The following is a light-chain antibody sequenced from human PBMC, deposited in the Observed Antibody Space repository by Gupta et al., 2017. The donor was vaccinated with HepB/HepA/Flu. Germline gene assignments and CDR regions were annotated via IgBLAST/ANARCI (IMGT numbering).Light chain of an antibody. Sequence: SYVLTQPPSVSVAPGRTARITCGGINIGTKTVHWYQQMPGQAPVLVVYDDEDRPSGIPERFSGSNSGNTATLTISGVEAGDEADDYCEVWDTSVDHVVFGGGTKLTVL. V-gene: IGLV3-21*03. CDR3: EVWDTSVDHVV. J-gene: IGLJ2*01. CDR2: DDE. CDR1: NIGTKT.